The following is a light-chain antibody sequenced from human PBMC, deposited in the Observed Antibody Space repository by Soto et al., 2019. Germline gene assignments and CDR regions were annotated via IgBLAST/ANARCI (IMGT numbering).Light chain of an antibody. J-gene: IGLJ2*01. CDR2: EVS. CDR3: CSYAPGSTP. Sequence: QSALTQPASVSGSPGQSITISCTGTSSDVGTYNLVSWYQQHPGKAPKLIIYEVSKRPSGVSTRFSGSKSGNTASLTISGLQAEDEAYYYCCSYAPGSTPFGGGTKLTVL. CDR1: SSDVGTYNL. V-gene: IGLV2-23*02.